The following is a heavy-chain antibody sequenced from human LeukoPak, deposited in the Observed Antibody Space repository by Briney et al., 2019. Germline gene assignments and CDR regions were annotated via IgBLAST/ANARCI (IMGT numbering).Heavy chain of an antibody. CDR1: GYTFTGYY. CDR2: INPNSCGT. Sequence: ASVTVSCKASGYTFTGYYMQWVRQAPGQGLAWMGWINPNSCGTNYAQKFQGRVTMTRDTSISTAYMELSRLRSDDTAVYYCARDSDPPRYCSGGSCYSGAGVGYWGQGTLLTVSS. CDR3: ARDSDPPRYCSGGSCYSGAGVGY. V-gene: IGHV1-2*02. D-gene: IGHD2-15*01. J-gene: IGHJ4*02.